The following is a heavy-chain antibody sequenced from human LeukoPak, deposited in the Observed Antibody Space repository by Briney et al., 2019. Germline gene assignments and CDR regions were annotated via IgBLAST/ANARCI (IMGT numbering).Heavy chain of an antibody. CDR3: ARDHGYSYGSPPQYYFDY. J-gene: IGHJ4*02. CDR1: GYTFTGYY. V-gene: IGHV1-2*02. CDR2: INPNSGGT. Sequence: ASVKVSCKASGYTFTGYYMHWARQAPGQGLEWMGWINPNSGGTNYAQKFQGRVTMTRDTSISTAYMELSRLRSDDTAVYYCARDHGYSYGSPPQYYFDYWGQGTLVTVSS. D-gene: IGHD5-18*01.